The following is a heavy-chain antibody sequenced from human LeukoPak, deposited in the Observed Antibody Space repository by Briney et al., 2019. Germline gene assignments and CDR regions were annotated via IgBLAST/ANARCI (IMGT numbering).Heavy chain of an antibody. CDR3: ARVGVPDYFDY. V-gene: IGHV1-2*02. Sequence: GASVKVSCKASGYTFSSYGISWVRQAPGQGLEWMGWINPNSGGTNYAQKFQGRVTMTRDTSISTAYMELSRLRSDDTAVYYCARVGVPDYFDYWGQGTLVTVSS. J-gene: IGHJ4*02. CDR2: INPNSGGT. D-gene: IGHD2-2*01. CDR1: GYTFSSYG.